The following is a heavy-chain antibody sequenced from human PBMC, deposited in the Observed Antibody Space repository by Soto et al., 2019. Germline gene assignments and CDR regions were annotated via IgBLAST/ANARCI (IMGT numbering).Heavy chain of an antibody. CDR3: AKGSAFECKGAICYPFDH. J-gene: IGHJ4*02. CDR1: GFTFSNYA. CDR2: VIGSGVNV. V-gene: IGHV3-23*01. D-gene: IGHD3-10*01. Sequence: GGSLRLSCTASGFTFSNYAINWVRLAPGKRLEWVSFVIGSGVNVFYADSVKGRFTISRDNSKNTVYLEMNSLRADDTAEYFCAKGSAFECKGAICYPFDHWGRGTLVTVSS.